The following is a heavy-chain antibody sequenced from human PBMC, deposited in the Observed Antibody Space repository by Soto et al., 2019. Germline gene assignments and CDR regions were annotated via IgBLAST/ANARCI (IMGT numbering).Heavy chain of an antibody. Sequence: SETLSLTCTVSGGSISSSNYYWGWIRQPPGKGLERIGSIYYSGSTHYNSSLRGRVTISVDTSKKQFSLRLSSVTAADTAVYYCASAFDYQGAFDIWGQGTMVTVSS. D-gene: IGHD3-9*01. CDR2: IYYSGST. J-gene: IGHJ3*02. CDR1: GGSISSSNYY. CDR3: ASAFDYQGAFDI. V-gene: IGHV4-39*01.